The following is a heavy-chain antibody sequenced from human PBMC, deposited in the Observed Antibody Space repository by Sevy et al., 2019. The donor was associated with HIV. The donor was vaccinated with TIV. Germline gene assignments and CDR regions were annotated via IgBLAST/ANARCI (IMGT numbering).Heavy chain of an antibody. D-gene: IGHD1-20*01. CDR2: AYYRSTWHK. J-gene: IGHJ4*02. V-gene: IGHV6-1*01. CDR1: GDTVSSDSAA. CDR3: ARDHNFVLDY. Sequence: SQTLSLTCAISGDTVSSDSAAWNWIRQSPARGLEWLGRAYYRSTWHKEYATSLNSRMTINPDTSKNQFSLHLNSVTPDDTAVYFCARDHNFVLDYWGQGILVTVSS.